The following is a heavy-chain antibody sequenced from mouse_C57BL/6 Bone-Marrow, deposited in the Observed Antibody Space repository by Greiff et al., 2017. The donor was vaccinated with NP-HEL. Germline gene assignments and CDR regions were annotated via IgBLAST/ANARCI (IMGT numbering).Heavy chain of an antibody. CDR1: GYSFTGYY. Sequence: VQLQQSGPELVKPGASVKISCKASGYSFTGYYMNWVKQSPDKSLEWIGEINPSTGGTTYIQKFKAKATLTVDKSSSTAYMQLKSLTSEDSAVYYCVFPDYYGSSLDYWGQGTTLTVSS. V-gene: IGHV1-42*01. D-gene: IGHD1-1*01. J-gene: IGHJ2*01. CDR2: INPSTGGT. CDR3: VFPDYYGSSLDY.